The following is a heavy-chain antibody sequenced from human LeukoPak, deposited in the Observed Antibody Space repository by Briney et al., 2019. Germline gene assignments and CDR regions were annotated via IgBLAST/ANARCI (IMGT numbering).Heavy chain of an antibody. CDR2: LHYSGSA. CDR3: ARDPLRNWYFDL. J-gene: IGHJ2*01. CDR1: GGSISSSSYY. V-gene: IGHV4-39*07. Sequence: SETLSLTCTVSGGSISSSSYYWGWIRQPPGKGLEWIGSLHYSGSAYYNPSLKSRVTKSVDTSNNQFSLKLSSVTAADTAVYYCARDPLRNWYFDLWGRGTLVTVSS.